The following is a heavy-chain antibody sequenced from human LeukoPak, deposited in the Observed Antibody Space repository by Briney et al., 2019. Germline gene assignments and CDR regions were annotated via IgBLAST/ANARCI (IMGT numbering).Heavy chain of an antibody. J-gene: IGHJ4*02. Sequence: GGSLRLSCAGSGFTFSSYSMNWVRQAPGKGLEWVSSISSSSNYIYYADSVKGRFTISRDNAKNSLYLQMNSLRAEDTAVYYCARVPRSNWNEYWGQGTLVTVSS. CDR1: GFTFSSYS. CDR3: ARVPRSNWNEY. V-gene: IGHV3-21*01. CDR2: ISSSSNYI. D-gene: IGHD1-1*01.